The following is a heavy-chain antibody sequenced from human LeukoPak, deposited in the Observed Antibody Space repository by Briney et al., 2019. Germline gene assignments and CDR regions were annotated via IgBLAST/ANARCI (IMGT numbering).Heavy chain of an antibody. Sequence: GGSLRLSCAASGFTFSSYAMSWVRQAPGKGLEWVSAICGSGGSTYYADSVKGRFTISRDNSKNTLYLQMNSLRAEDTAVYYCAKQKGYSYGYASDYWGQGTLVTVSS. J-gene: IGHJ4*02. CDR3: AKQKGYSYGYASDY. V-gene: IGHV3-23*01. CDR1: GFTFSSYA. CDR2: ICGSGGST. D-gene: IGHD5-18*01.